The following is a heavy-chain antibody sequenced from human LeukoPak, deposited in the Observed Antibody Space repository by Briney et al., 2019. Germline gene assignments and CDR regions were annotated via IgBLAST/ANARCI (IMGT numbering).Heavy chain of an antibody. J-gene: IGHJ3*02. V-gene: IGHV4-59*01. Sequence: SETLSLTCTVSGGSISSYYWSWIRQPPGKGLEWIGYIYHSGSTNYNPSLRSRVTISVDTSKNLFSLKLSSVTAADTAVYYCARRRTRPEAFDIWGQGTMVTVSS. CDR1: GGSISSYY. D-gene: IGHD6-6*01. CDR2: IYHSGST. CDR3: ARRRTRPEAFDI.